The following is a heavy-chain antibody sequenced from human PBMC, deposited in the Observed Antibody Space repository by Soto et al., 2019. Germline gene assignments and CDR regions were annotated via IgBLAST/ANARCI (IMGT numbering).Heavy chain of an antibody. J-gene: IGHJ4*02. CDR1: GFTFSRYW. D-gene: IGHD6-13*01. Sequence: PGGSLRLSCAASGFTFSRYWMSWVRQAPGKGLEWVANIKQDGSEKYYVDSVKGRFTISRDNAKNSLYLQMNSLRAEDTAVYYCAGESHLIAALFDYWGQGTLVTVSS. CDR2: IKQDGSEK. V-gene: IGHV3-7*01. CDR3: AGESHLIAALFDY.